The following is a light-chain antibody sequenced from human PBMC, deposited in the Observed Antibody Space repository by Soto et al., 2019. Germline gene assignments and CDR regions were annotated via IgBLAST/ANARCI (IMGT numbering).Light chain of an antibody. CDR1: QSVARSS. J-gene: IGKJ4*01. CDR2: GAS. Sequence: ENVLTQSPGGLSLSPGERATLSCRASQSVARSSIAWYQQKVGQPPRLLIYGASGRATGVPDRISGSGSGTVFTLTIERVEAEDFAVYHCQQYATSPLTFGGGTTLEIK. V-gene: IGKV3-20*01. CDR3: QQYATSPLT.